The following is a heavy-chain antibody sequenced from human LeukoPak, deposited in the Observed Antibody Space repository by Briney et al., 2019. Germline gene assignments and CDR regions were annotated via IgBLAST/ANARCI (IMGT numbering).Heavy chain of an antibody. CDR3: ARGLELQQWLPRRNAFDI. Sequence: ASVKVSCKASGYTFPSYYMHWVRQAPGQGLEWMGIINPSSGSTSYAQKFQGRVTMTRDTSTSTVYMELSSVTAADTAVYYCARGLELQQWLPRRNAFDIWGQGTMVTVSS. D-gene: IGHD6-19*01. CDR2: INPSSGST. V-gene: IGHV1-46*01. CDR1: GYTFPSYY. J-gene: IGHJ3*02.